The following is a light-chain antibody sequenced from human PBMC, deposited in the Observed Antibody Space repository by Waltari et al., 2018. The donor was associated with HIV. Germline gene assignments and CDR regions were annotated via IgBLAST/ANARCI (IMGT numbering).Light chain of an antibody. J-gene: IGLJ2*01. CDR2: DIN. Sequence: QPELTQPPSVSGAPGQTVTISCTGSSSNIGAGYGVHWYQHLPGAAPKLLIYDINHGPVGGPGRFSGSKSGTSAPLAITGLQVEDEGDYFCQSYDSSLSVIFGGGTKLTVL. CDR1: SSNIGAGYG. V-gene: IGLV1-40*01. CDR3: QSYDSSLSVI.